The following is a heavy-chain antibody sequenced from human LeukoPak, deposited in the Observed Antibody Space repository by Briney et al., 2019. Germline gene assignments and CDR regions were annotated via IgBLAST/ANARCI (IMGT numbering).Heavy chain of an antibody. D-gene: IGHD2-8*01. Sequence: SETLSLTCTVSGDSISSYYWSWIRQPPGKGLEWIGYIYYSGSTNYNPSLKSRVTISVDTSKNQFSLKLSSVTAADTAVYYCSRENGAFSPFGYWGQGILVTV. CDR1: GDSISSYY. V-gene: IGHV4-59*01. CDR2: IYYSGST. CDR3: SRENGAFSPFGY. J-gene: IGHJ4*02.